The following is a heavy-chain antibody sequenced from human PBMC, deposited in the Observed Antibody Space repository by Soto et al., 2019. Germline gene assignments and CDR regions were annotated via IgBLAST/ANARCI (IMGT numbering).Heavy chain of an antibody. V-gene: IGHV1-69*13. CDR3: ARDSAYYDILTGRPDYYYYGMDV. Sequence: SVKVSCKASGGTFSSYAISWVRQAPGQGLEWMGGIIPIFGTANYAQKFQGRVTITADESTSTAYMELSSLRSEDTAVYYCARDSAYYDILTGRPDYYYYGMDVWGQGTTVTVS. CDR1: GGTFSSYA. D-gene: IGHD3-9*01. J-gene: IGHJ6*02. CDR2: IIPIFGTA.